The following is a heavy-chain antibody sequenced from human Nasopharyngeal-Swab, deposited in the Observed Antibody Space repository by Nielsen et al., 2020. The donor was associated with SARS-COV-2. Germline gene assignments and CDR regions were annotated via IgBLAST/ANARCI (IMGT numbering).Heavy chain of an antibody. V-gene: IGHV3-73*01. J-gene: IGHJ4*02. D-gene: IGHD2-15*01. CDR1: GFTFSGSA. CDR2: IRSKGNNYAT. Sequence: GGSLRLSCAASGFTFSGSAIHWVCQASGEGLEWVARIRSKGNNYATAYSASVKGRFIIFRDDPTNTAYLQMNSLKTEDTAMYYCTRCGGGCYSGRDYWGQGTLVTVSS. CDR3: TRCGGGCYSGRDY.